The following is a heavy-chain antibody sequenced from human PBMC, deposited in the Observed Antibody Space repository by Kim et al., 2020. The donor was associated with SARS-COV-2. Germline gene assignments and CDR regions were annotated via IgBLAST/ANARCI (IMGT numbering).Heavy chain of an antibody. J-gene: IGHJ4*02. CDR3: ARFSGSGSYTAPFDY. D-gene: IGHD3-10*01. Sequence: AQKLQGRVTMTTDTSTSTAYMELRSLRSDDTAVYYCARFSGSGSYTAPFDYWGQGTLVTV. V-gene: IGHV1-18*01.